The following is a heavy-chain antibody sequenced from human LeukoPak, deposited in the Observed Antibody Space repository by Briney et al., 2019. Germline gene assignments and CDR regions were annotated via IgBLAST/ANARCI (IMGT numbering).Heavy chain of an antibody. CDR1: GFTFRTYA. V-gene: IGHV3-23*01. Sequence: GGSLRLSCTASGFTFRTYAMTWVRQAPGKGLEWVSDISDNGGDTSYADSVKGRFSISRDNAKNTVYLQMDSLRAEDTAQYYCARGTLAGYSLGYWGQGTLVTVSS. D-gene: IGHD3-9*01. CDR2: ISDNGGDT. J-gene: IGHJ4*02. CDR3: ARGTLAGYSLGY.